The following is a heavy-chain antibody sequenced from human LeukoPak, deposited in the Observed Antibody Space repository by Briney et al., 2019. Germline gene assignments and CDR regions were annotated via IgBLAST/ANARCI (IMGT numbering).Heavy chain of an antibody. CDR3: VSFYETY. V-gene: IGHV3-74*01. CDR1: GNYW. Sequence: GGSLRLSGAASGNYWMHWVRQAPGKGLVWVSHINSDGSWTSYADSVKGRFTISKDNAKNTVYLQMNSLRAEDTAVYYCVSFYETYWGRGTLVTVSS. CDR2: INSDGSWT. D-gene: IGHD2/OR15-2a*01. J-gene: IGHJ4*02.